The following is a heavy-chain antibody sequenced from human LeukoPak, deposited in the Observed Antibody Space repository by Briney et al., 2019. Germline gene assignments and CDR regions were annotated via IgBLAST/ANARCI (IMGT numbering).Heavy chain of an antibody. CDR1: GYTFTVYY. J-gene: IGHJ3*02. V-gene: IGHV1-46*01. CDR3: ARVVTVVAANDAFDI. D-gene: IGHD2-15*01. Sequence: ASVKVSFKASGYTFTVYYMHWVRQPPGQGLEWMGIINPSGCSTSYAQKFQGRVTMTRDMSTSTVYMELSSLRSEDTAVYYCARVVTVVAANDAFDIWGQGTMVTVSS. CDR2: INPSGCST.